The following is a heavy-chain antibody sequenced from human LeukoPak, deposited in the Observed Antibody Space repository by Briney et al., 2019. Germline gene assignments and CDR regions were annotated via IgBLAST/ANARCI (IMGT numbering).Heavy chain of an antibody. CDR1: GGSISSSSYY. CDR2: IYYSGST. D-gene: IGHD3-22*01. V-gene: IGHV4-39*01. J-gene: IGHJ4*02. CDR3: ARRGNYYYDTSGHYVKIFDY. Sequence: SETLSLTCTVSGGSISSSSYYWGWIRQPPGKGLEWIGSIYYSGSTYYNPSLKSRVTISVDTSKNQFSLKLISVTAADTSVYYCARRGNYYYDTSGHYVKIFDYWGQGTLVTVSS.